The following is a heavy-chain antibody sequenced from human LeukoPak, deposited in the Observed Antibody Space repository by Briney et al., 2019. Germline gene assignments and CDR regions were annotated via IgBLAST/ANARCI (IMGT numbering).Heavy chain of an antibody. Sequence: GGSLRLSCAASGFTFSSYGMHWVRQAPGKGLEWVAVIWYDGSNKYYADSVKGRFTISRDNSKNTLYLQMNSLRAEDTAVYYCVRDSEWDYFDYWGQGTLVTVSS. J-gene: IGHJ4*02. CDR2: IWYDGSNK. D-gene: IGHD2-8*01. CDR1: GFTFSSYG. V-gene: IGHV3-33*01. CDR3: VRDSEWDYFDY.